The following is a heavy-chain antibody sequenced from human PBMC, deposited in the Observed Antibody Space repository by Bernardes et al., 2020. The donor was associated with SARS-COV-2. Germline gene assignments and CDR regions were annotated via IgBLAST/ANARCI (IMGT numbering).Heavy chain of an antibody. V-gene: IGHV3-30*19. CDR3: AGGGHSSDWSNPGDL. CDR1: GFIFRRFG. D-gene: IGHD6-19*01. Sequence: GGPLKSSCAASGFIFRRFGIHWVRRAPGRGLDWLAVITGDGHNKFYADSVKGGFTIFRENSKNTLYLQMNILKSEDTAVYFCAGGGHSSDWSNPGDLWGQGALVTVSS. J-gene: IGHJ4*02. CDR2: ITGDGHNK.